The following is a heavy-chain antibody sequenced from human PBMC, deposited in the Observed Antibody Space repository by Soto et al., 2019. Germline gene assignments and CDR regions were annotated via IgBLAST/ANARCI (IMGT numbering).Heavy chain of an antibody. CDR2: IYWDDDK. CDR3: VHRAGIDGNWNGGYFDY. V-gene: IGHV2-5*02. J-gene: IGHJ4*02. Sequence: QITLRESGPTRVKPTQTLTLTCTFSGFSLSARPVAVGWICQPPGKALERLALIYWDDDKRYSPSLMSRLTITKDTSKNQVVLTMTNMDPLDTAIYYCVHRAGIDGNWNGGYFDYWGQGALVTVSS. CDR1: GFSLSARPVA. D-gene: IGHD1-1*01.